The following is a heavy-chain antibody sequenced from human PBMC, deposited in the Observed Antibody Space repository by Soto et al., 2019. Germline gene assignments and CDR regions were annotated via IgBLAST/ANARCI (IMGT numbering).Heavy chain of an antibody. CDR1: GGSFSGYQ. J-gene: IGHJ6*03. V-gene: IGHV4-34*01. CDR3: ARGLILWFGELSRRGGYYYYMDV. Sequence: QVQLQQWGAGLLKPSETLSLTCAVYGGSFSGYQWTWIRQTPGQGLEWIGEINDSGNINYNPSLTSRFTIVLDTPKKQISLKLNSVTAADSAVYYCARGLILWFGELSRRGGYYYYMDVWGKGTTVTVSS. CDR2: INDSGNI. D-gene: IGHD3-10*01.